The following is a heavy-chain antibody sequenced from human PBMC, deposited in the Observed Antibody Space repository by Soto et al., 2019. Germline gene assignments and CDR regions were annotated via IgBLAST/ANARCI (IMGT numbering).Heavy chain of an antibody. CDR3: VRDDRWAFDF. Sequence: EVHLVESGGGLVQPGGSLRVSCAASGFTFSNYAMNWVRQAPGKGLEWVSYISIGSGSIFYADSVKGRFTISRDDAKNSLYLQMNTLRAEDTAVYYFVRDDRWAFDFWGQGTMVTVSS. CDR2: ISIGSGSI. D-gene: IGHD3-22*01. J-gene: IGHJ3*01. CDR1: GFTFSNYA. V-gene: IGHV3-48*01.